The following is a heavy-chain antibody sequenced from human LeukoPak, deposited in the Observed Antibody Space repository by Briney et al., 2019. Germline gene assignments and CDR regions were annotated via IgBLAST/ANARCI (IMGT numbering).Heavy chain of an antibody. CDR1: GYTFTSYY. V-gene: IGHV1-46*01. Sequence: ASVKVSCKASGYTFTSYYMHWVRQAPGRGLEWMGIINPSGGSTSYAQKFQGRVTMTRDTSTSTVYMELSSLRSEDTAVYYCARDFFSSSSSWSFQHWGQGTLVTVSS. CDR2: INPSGGST. CDR3: ARDFFSSSSSWSFQH. J-gene: IGHJ1*01. D-gene: IGHD6-13*01.